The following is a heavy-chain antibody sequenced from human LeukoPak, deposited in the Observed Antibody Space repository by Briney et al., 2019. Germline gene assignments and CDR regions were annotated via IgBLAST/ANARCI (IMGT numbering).Heavy chain of an antibody. CDR3: ARDGHSSGYQYFDY. V-gene: IGHV3-66*01. CDR1: GFTVSRNY. CDR2: IYSGGST. Sequence: GGSLRLSCAASGFTVSRNYMSWVHQAPGKGLEWVSVIYSGGSTYYADSVKGRFIISRDNSKNTLYLQVNSLRAEDTAVYYCARDGHSSGYQYFDYWGQGTLVTVSS. D-gene: IGHD3-22*01. J-gene: IGHJ4*02.